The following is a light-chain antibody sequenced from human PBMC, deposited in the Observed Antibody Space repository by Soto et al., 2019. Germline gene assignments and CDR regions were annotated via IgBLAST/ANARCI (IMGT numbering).Light chain of an antibody. CDR2: DGS. V-gene: IGKV1-5*01. CDR1: QSISRW. J-gene: IGKJ1*01. Sequence: DIQMTQSPSTLSASVGDRVTITCRASQSISRWVAWYQQKPGKAPKLVIYDGSSLQSGVPSRFSGSGSGTEFTLTISSLQPDDSATYYCQQYNSYSGTFGQGTKVDIK. CDR3: QQYNSYSGT.